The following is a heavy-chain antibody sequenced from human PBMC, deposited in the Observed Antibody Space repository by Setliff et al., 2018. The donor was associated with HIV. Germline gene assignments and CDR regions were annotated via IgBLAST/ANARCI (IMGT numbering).Heavy chain of an antibody. Sequence: SETLSLTCTVSGGSIRSYYWSWIRQPPGKGLGWIGYIYYSGSTNYNPSLKSRVTISVDTSKNQFSLKLSSVTAADTAVYYCARASYYYDSSGWVDYWGQGTLVTVSS. CDR3: ARASYYYDSSGWVDY. V-gene: IGHV4-59*01. D-gene: IGHD3-22*01. J-gene: IGHJ4*02. CDR2: IYYSGST. CDR1: GGSIRSYY.